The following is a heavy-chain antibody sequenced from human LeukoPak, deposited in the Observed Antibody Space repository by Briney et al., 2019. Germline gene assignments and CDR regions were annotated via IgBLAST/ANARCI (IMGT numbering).Heavy chain of an antibody. CDR3: ARVGSGSFDY. V-gene: IGHV4-59*01. CDR1: GGSISSYY. Sequence: SETLSLTCTVSGGSISSYYWSWIRQPPGKGLEWIGYIYKSGNTNCNPSLKSRVTISVDTSKNQFSLKLSSVTAADTAVYFCARVGSGSFDYRGQGTLVTVSS. D-gene: IGHD6-19*01. J-gene: IGHJ4*02. CDR2: IYKSGNT.